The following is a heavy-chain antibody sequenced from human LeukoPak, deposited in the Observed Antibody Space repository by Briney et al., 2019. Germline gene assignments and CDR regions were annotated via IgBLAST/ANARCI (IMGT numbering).Heavy chain of an antibody. CDR1: GFTVSSSY. Sequence: GGSLRLSCAASGFTVSSSYMSWVRQAPGKGLEYVSAISSSGGSTYDADSVKGRFTISRDNSNNTLYLQMSSLRAEDTAVCYCVKDSAPYSNGWGFDYWGQGTLVTVSS. CDR3: VKDSAPYSNGWGFDY. V-gene: IGHV3-64D*09. CDR2: ISSSGGST. D-gene: IGHD6-19*01. J-gene: IGHJ4*02.